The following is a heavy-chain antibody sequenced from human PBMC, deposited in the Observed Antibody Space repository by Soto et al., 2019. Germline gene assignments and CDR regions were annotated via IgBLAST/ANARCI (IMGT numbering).Heavy chain of an antibody. D-gene: IGHD3-22*01. Sequence: QPGGSLRLSCAASGFTFSSYAMHWVRQAPGKGLEWVAVISYDGSNKYYADSVKGRFTISRDNSKNTLYLQMNSLRAEDTAVYYCARDWADSSGYFPPDYWGQGTLVTVSS. CDR3: ARDWADSSGYFPPDY. V-gene: IGHV3-30-3*01. CDR2: ISYDGSNK. J-gene: IGHJ4*02. CDR1: GFTFSSYA.